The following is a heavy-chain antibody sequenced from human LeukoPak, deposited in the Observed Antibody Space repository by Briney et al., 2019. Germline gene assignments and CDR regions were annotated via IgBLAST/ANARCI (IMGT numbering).Heavy chain of an antibody. D-gene: IGHD6-13*01. Sequence: ASVKVSCKASGYTFTGYYMHWVRQAPGQGLEWMGWINPNSGGTNYAQKFQGRVTMTRDTSISTAYMELSRLRSDDTAVYYCARDVGPSSSWYDYWGQGTLVTVSS. CDR3: ARDVGPSSSWYDY. CDR1: GYTFTGYY. J-gene: IGHJ4*02. CDR2: INPNSGGT. V-gene: IGHV1-2*02.